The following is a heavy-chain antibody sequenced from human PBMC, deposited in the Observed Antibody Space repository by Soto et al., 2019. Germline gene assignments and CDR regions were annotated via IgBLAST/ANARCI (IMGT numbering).Heavy chain of an antibody. J-gene: IGHJ6*03. CDR1: GFTFNYYP. CDR3: ARLPGALVAGLYTYPLDGREAMSDVDV. CDR2: VSFDGSNK. D-gene: IGHD6-19*01. Sequence: QMQLVESGGGVVQPGGSLRLSCAASGFTFNYYPMHWVRQAPGKGLEWVAVVSFDGSNKYYADSVKGRFTISKDNSKKPLYLRVNSLRREDTAVYYCARLPGALVAGLYTYPLDGREAMSDVDVWGKGPTVTVSS. V-gene: IGHV3-30-3*01.